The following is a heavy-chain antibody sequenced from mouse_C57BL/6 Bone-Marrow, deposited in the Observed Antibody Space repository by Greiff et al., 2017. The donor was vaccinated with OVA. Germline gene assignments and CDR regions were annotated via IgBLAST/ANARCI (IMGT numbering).Heavy chain of an antibody. Sequence: QVQLKESGAELARPGASVKMSCKASGYTFTSYTMHWVKQRPGQGLEWIGYINPSSGYTKYNQKFKDKATLTADKSSSTAYMQLSSLTSEDSAVYYCARGLRRRYFDYWGQGTTLPVSS. CDR1: GYTFTSYT. CDR2: INPSSGYT. V-gene: IGHV1-4*01. CDR3: ARGLRRRYFDY. D-gene: IGHD2-4*01. J-gene: IGHJ2*01.